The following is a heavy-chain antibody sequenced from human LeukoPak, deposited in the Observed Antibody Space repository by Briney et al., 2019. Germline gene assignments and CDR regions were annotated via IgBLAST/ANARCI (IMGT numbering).Heavy chain of an antibody. CDR3: TRDTDDSYGPGAFDI. J-gene: IGHJ3*02. D-gene: IGHD5-18*01. Sequence: GSLRLSCTASGFTFGDYAMSWVRQAPGKGLEWVGFIRSKAYGGTTEYAASVKGRFTISRDDSKSIAYLQMNSLKTEDTAVYYCTRDTDDSYGPGAFDIWGQGSMVTVSS. CDR2: IRSKAYGGTT. CDR1: GFTFGDYA. V-gene: IGHV3-49*04.